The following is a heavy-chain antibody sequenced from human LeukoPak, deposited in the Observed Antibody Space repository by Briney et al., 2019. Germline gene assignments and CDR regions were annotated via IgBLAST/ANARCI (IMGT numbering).Heavy chain of an antibody. Sequence: SETLSLTCTVSGGSISSYYWSWIRQPPGKGLEWIGYIYYSGTTNYNPSLKSRVTISVDTSKNQFSLKLSSVTAADTAVYYCAGGVYQAGTQYGYWGQGTLVTVSS. D-gene: IGHD1-14*01. CDR2: IYYSGTT. V-gene: IGHV4-59*01. J-gene: IGHJ4*02. CDR3: AGGVYQAGTQYGY. CDR1: GGSISSYY.